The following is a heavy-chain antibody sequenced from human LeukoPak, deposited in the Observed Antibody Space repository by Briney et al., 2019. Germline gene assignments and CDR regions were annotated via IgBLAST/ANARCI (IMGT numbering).Heavy chain of an antibody. CDR3: AKISTAMGDDPRYYYYGMAV. CDR2: ISGSGGST. D-gene: IGHD5-18*01. Sequence: GGSLRLSCAASGFTFSSYAMSWVRQAPGKGLEWVSAISGSGGSTYYADSVKGRFTISRDNSKNTLYLQMNSLRAEDTAVYYCAKISTAMGDDPRYYYYGMAVWGQGTTVTVSS. J-gene: IGHJ6*02. V-gene: IGHV3-23*01. CDR1: GFTFSSYA.